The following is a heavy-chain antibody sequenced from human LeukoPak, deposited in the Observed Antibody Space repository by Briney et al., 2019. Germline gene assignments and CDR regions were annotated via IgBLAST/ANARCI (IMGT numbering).Heavy chain of an antibody. Sequence: ERSLRLSCAASGFTFSSYGMHWVRQAPGKGLEWVAVISYDGSDKYYADSVKGRFTISRDNSKNTLYLQMNSLRAEDTAVYYCAKDPVGPTFAYYFDYWGQGVLVTVSS. CDR3: AKDPVGPTFAYYFDY. D-gene: IGHD1-26*01. V-gene: IGHV3-30*18. CDR2: ISYDGSDK. J-gene: IGHJ4*02. CDR1: GFTFSSYG.